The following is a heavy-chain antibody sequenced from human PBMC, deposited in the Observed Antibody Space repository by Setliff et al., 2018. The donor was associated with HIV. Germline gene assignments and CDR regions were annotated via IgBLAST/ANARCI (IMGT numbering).Heavy chain of an antibody. D-gene: IGHD6-19*01. CDR3: ARGGFYSSDYYLLDY. Sequence: TLSLTCTVFGGSINSDSYYWTWIRQPAGKGLEWIGHIHTSGSTFYNPSLKSRVTISVDTSKKQFSLKLDSVTAADTAVYYCARGGFYSSDYYLLDYWGQGTLVTVSS. V-gene: IGHV4-61*09. J-gene: IGHJ4*02. CDR1: GGSINSDSYY. CDR2: IHTSGST.